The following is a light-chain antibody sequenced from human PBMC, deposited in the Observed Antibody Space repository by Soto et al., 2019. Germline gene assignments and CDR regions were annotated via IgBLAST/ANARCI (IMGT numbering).Light chain of an antibody. CDR3: SSYKSSVTVI. Sequence: QSVLTQPASVSGSPGQLITISCTGTDSDVGAYNYVSWYQHHPGKAPKLMIYDVSYRPSGVSNRFSGSKSGNTASLTISGLQAEDEADYYCSSYKSSVTVIFGGGTKLTVL. V-gene: IGLV2-14*03. CDR2: DVS. CDR1: DSDVGAYNY. J-gene: IGLJ2*01.